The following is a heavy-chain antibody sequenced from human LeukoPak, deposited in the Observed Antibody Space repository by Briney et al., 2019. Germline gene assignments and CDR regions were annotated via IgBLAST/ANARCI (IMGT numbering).Heavy chain of an antibody. CDR3: ARSYDSSGYYFDY. V-gene: IGHV4-39*01. D-gene: IGHD3-22*01. CDR1: GGSITFSTYY. CDR2: MYYSGST. Sequence: SETLSLTCSVSGGSITFSTYYWGWIRQPPGKGLEWIGSMYYSGSTYQNPSLKSRVTISEDTSKNQFSLKLSSVTAADTAVYYCARSYDSSGYYFDYWGQGTLVTVSS. J-gene: IGHJ4*02.